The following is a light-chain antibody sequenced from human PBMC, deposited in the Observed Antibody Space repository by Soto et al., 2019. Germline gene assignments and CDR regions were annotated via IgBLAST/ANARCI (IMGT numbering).Light chain of an antibody. V-gene: IGLV1-40*01. CDR1: SSNIGAGFD. Sequence: QSVLTQPPSVSGAPGQRVTISCTGSSSNIGAGFDVHWYQQLPGTAPILLIYGNSNRPSGVPDRFSGSKSGPSASLAITGLQAEDEADYYCQSYDSSLRGSRVFGGGTKLTVL. CDR2: GNS. CDR3: QSYDSSLRGSRV. J-gene: IGLJ2*01.